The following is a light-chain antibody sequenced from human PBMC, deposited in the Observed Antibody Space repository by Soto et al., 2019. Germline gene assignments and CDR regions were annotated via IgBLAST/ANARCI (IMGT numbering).Light chain of an antibody. CDR2: AAS. J-gene: IGKJ5*01. Sequence: EIVLTQSPGTLSFSPGERATLSCRASQTVINNQLAWYQQTPGQAPRLLIYAASSRATGIPDRFSGSGSGTDFTLTITRLEPEDSAMYYCQQYGSSGGITFGHGTRLEIK. V-gene: IGKV3-20*01. CDR3: QQYGSSGGIT. CDR1: QTVINNQ.